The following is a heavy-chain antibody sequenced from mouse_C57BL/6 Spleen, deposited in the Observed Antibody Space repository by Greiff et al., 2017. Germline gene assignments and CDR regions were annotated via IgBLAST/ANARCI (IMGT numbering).Heavy chain of an antibody. V-gene: IGHV1-4*01. CDR3: ARFVYDGYYYFDY. CDR2: INPSSGYT. Sequence: GASVKMSCKASGYTFTSYTMHWVKQRPGQGLEWIGYINPSSGYTKYNQKFKDKATLTADKSSSTAYMQLSSLTSEDSAVYYCARFVYDGYYYFDYWGQGTTLTVSS. CDR1: GYTFTSYT. D-gene: IGHD2-3*01. J-gene: IGHJ2*01.